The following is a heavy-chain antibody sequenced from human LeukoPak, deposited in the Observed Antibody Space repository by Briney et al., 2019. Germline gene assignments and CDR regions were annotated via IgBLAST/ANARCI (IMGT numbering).Heavy chain of an antibody. CDR1: GFTFSDYA. J-gene: IGHJ4*02. V-gene: IGHV3-64*01. CDR2: IGPIGVYT. D-gene: IGHD1-1*01. CDR3: ARSPPGRTNWNYYDY. Sequence: GGSLRLSCAASGFTFSDYAMHWVRQAPGKGLEFVSVIGPIGVYTYYANSVKGRFTISRDNSKSTVSHQMGSLRDEDMAVYYCARSPPGRTNWNYYDYWGRGTLVTVSS.